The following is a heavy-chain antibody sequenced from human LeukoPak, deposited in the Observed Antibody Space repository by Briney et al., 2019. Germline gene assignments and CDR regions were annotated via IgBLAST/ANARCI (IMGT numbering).Heavy chain of an antibody. CDR2: ISSNGGST. CDR1: GFTFSSYA. V-gene: IGHV3-64*01. J-gene: IGHJ6*03. D-gene: IGHD3-3*01. CDR3: ARSGVTIFGVVIHMDV. Sequence: GGSLRLSCAASGFTFSSYAMHWVRQAPGKGLEYVSAISSNGGSTYYANSVKGRFTISRDNSKNTLYLQMGSLRAEDMAVYYCARSGVTIFGVVIHMDVWGKGTTVTVSS.